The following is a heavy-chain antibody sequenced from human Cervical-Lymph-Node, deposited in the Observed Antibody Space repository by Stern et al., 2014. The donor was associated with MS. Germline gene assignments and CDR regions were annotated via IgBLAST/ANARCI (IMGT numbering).Heavy chain of an antibody. J-gene: IGHJ4*02. CDR3: VRQDTVRSRFDY. D-gene: IGHD5-18*01. CDR2: IDDTGRT. CDR1: GGSISSSYY. V-gene: IGHV4-39*01. Sequence: QVQLVESGPGLVKPSETLSRTCTVSGGSISSSYYWGWIRQSSGKGLEWIGSIDDTGRTFYNPSLQSRVTISVDTSNNQFSLKLSSVTAADTAVYYCVRQDTVRSRFDYWGQGTLVTVSS.